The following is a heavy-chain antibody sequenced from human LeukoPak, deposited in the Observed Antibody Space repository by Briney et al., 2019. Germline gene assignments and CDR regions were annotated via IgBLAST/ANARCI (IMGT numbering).Heavy chain of an antibody. J-gene: IGHJ4*02. CDR2: ISAYNGNT. CDR1: GYTFTSYG. V-gene: IGHV1-18*01. D-gene: IGHD3-9*01. Sequence: ASVKVSCKASGYTFTSYGISWVRQAPGQGLEWMGWISAYNGNTNYAQKLQGRVTMTTDTSTSTAYMELRSLRSDDTAVYYCAREHYDILSGYPTVNFHYWTQGTLVTVSS. CDR3: AREHYDILSGYPTVNFHY.